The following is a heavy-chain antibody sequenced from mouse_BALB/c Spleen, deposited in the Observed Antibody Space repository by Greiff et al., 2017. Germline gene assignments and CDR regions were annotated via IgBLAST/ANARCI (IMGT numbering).Heavy chain of an antibody. V-gene: IGHV5-17*02. Sequence: EVQLVESGGGLVQPGGSLKLSCAASGFTFSSFGMHWVRQAPEKGLGWVAYISSGSSTIYYADTVKGRFTISRDNPKNTLFLQMTSLRSEDTAMYYCARSAGTYRDWFAYWGQGTLGTVSA. CDR1: GFTFSSFG. CDR2: ISSGSSTI. CDR3: ARSAGTYRDWFAY. J-gene: IGHJ3*01. D-gene: IGHD4-1*01.